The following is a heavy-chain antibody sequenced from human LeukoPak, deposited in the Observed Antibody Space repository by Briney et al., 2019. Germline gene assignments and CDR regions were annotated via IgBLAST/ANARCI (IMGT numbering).Heavy chain of an antibody. CDR3: ARDPGYCGSGEFYFDF. Sequence: ASLKVSCKASGYTFINHDITWVRQAPGQGLEWMGVISAYNGNTKYANNLQGRLTMTTDTSPSTAYMELRSLRSDDTDVYYCARDPGYCGSGEFYFDFWGQGTLVTVSS. V-gene: IGHV1-18*01. D-gene: IGHD2-21*01. J-gene: IGHJ4*02. CDR1: GYTFINHD. CDR2: ISAYNGNT.